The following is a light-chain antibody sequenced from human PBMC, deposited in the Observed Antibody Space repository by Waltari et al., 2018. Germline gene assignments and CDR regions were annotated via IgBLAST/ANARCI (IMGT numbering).Light chain of an antibody. CDR2: GAS. Sequence: DIQMTQSPSSLSASIGDRVIITCRASQSLNNYLNWDQLVPGKPPKLLIYGASSVHSGVPSRFSGSGSVTDFTLTISGLQPEDFATYSCQQGYGNPITFGGGTRVDIK. CDR3: QQGYGNPIT. CDR1: QSLNNY. V-gene: IGKV1-39*01. J-gene: IGKJ4*01.